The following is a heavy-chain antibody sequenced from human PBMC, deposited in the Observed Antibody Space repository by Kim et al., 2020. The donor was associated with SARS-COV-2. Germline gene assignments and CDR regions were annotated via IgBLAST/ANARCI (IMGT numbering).Heavy chain of an antibody. Sequence: GGSLRLSCAASGFTIRDYAINWIRQAPGKGLEWVSAISGSGFTTYYADSVKGRFTISRDNSRNTVSLQMNSLRVEDTAVYYCARIPNHANYPNWFDPWGQGTLVTVSS. CDR1: GFTIRDYA. CDR3: ARIPNHANYPNWFDP. J-gene: IGHJ5*02. CDR2: ISGSGFTT. V-gene: IGHV3-23*01. D-gene: IGHD2-8*01.